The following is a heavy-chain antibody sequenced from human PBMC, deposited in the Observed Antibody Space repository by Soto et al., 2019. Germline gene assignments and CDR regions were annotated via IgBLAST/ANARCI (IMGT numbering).Heavy chain of an antibody. CDR3: ARGDIAYPAGTLDY. J-gene: IGHJ4*02. CDR1: GFTFSSYA. CDR2: ISYDGSNK. D-gene: IGHD5-12*01. V-gene: IGHV3-30-3*01. Sequence: GGSLRLSCAASGFTFSSYAMHWVRQAPGKGLEWVAVISYDGSNKYYADSVKGRFTISRDNSKNTLYLQMNSLRAEDTAVYYCARGDIAYPAGTLDYWGQGTLVTVSS.